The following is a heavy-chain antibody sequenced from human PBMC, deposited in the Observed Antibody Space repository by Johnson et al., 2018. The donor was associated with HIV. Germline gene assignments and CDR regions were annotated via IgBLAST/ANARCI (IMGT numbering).Heavy chain of an antibody. D-gene: IGHD3-16*01. CDR1: GFTVSSNY. Sequence: VQLVESGGGLVQPGGSLRLSCAASGFTVSSNYMSWVRQAPGKGLEWVSFIYDGSTTYYADSVTGRFTISRDNYKNTLYLQRNSLRAEDTALYYCARGGRAKDAFDIWGQGTMVTVSS. CDR2: IYDGSTT. CDR3: ARGGRAKDAFDI. J-gene: IGHJ3*02. V-gene: IGHV3-66*02.